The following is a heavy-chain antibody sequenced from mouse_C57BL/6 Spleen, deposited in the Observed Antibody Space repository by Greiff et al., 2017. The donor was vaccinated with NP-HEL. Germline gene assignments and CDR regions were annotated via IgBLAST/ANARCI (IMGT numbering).Heavy chain of an antibody. CDR3: ARDDYYGSSYFDD. J-gene: IGHJ2*01. CDR1: GFAFSSYA. D-gene: IGHD1-1*01. Sequence: VQLQQSGGGLVKPGGSLKLSCAASGFAFSSYAMSWVRQTPEKRLEWVATISDGGSYTYYPDNVKGRFTISRDNAKNNLYLQMSHLKSEDTAMYYCARDDYYGSSYFDDWGQGTTLTVSS. CDR2: ISDGGSYT. V-gene: IGHV5-4*01.